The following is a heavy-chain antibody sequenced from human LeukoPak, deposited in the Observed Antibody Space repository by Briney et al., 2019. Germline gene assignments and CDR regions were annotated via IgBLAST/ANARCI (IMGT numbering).Heavy chain of an antibody. Sequence: SETLSLTCTVSGGSISSYCWSWIRQPPGKGLEWIGYIDYRGRTKYNPSLKSRATMSLGTSRNQFSLKLTSVTAADTAVYYCASDNSGSYHPYYWGLGTLVTVSS. D-gene: IGHD3-22*01. CDR2: IDYRGRT. CDR3: ASDNSGSYHPYY. CDR1: GGSISSYC. J-gene: IGHJ4*02. V-gene: IGHV4-59*08.